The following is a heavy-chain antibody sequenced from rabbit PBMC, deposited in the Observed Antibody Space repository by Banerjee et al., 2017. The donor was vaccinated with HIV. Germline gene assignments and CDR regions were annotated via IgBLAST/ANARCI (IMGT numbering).Heavy chain of an antibody. V-gene: IGHV1S40*01. Sequence: QSLEESGGDLVKPGASLTLTCTASGFSFSSSYYMCWVRQAPGKGLEWIACIYAGSSGSTYYASWAKGRFTISKTSSTTVTLQMTSLTAADTATYFCARGYAGYAYGHLWGQGTLVTVS. J-gene: IGHJ4*01. CDR2: IYAGSSGST. CDR3: ARGYAGYAYGHL. CDR1: GFSFSSSYY. D-gene: IGHD6-1*01.